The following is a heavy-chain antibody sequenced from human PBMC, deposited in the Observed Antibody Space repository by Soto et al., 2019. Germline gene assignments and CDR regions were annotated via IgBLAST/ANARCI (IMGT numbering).Heavy chain of an antibody. Sequence: GGSLRLSCAASGFTFSNAWMSWVRQAPGKGLEWVGRNKSKTDGGTTDYAAPVKGRFTISRDDSKNTLYLQMNSLKTEDTAVYYCTTSRPGDYWGQGTLVTVSS. CDR1: GFTFSNAW. CDR3: TTSRPGDY. CDR2: NKSKTDGGTT. V-gene: IGHV3-15*01. J-gene: IGHJ4*02.